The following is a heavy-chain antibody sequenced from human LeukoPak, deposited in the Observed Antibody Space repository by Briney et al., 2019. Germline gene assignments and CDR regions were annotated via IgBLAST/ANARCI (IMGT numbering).Heavy chain of an antibody. CDR2: VSGSGGTT. J-gene: IGHJ4*02. V-gene: IGHV3-23*01. Sequence: GGSLRLSCAASGFTFSNYAMTWVRQGPGKGLEWVSTVSGSGGTTYYEDSAKGRFTISRDNSRNTLYLQMNRLRAEDTAVYYCEKEVEQLGAFDSWGQGTLVTVSS. D-gene: IGHD6-13*01. CDR3: EKEVEQLGAFDS. CDR1: GFTFSNYA.